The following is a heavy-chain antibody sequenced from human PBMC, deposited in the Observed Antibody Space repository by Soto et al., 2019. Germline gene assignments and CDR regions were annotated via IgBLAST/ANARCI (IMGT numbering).Heavy chain of an antibody. Sequence: QLQLQESGPGLVRPSETLSLTCSVSGDSIRSSSYYWGWIRQSPGEGLEWIGNIHHNGGTQYNPALKSRVTISVDTSKNQFSLKVTSITAADTGVYYCARPYAQSEFDHWGQGSLVTVAS. D-gene: IGHD2-2*01. CDR1: GDSIRSSSYY. J-gene: IGHJ4*02. CDR3: ARPYAQSEFDH. V-gene: IGHV4-39*01. CDR2: IHHNGGT.